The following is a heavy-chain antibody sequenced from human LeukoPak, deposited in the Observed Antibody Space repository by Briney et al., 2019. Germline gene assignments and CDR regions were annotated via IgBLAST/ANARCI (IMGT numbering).Heavy chain of an antibody. CDR1: GFTFNTYA. J-gene: IGHJ4*02. CDR3: AKARAGDITAAFNY. V-gene: IGHV3-23*01. Sequence: GGSLRLSCAASGFTFNTYAMSWVRQAPGKGLVWVSGITSGANTYYADSVKGRFTISRDNSENTLNLQMNSLRAEDTAIYYCAKARAGDITAAFNYWGQGTLVTVSS. D-gene: IGHD6-13*01. CDR2: ITSGANT.